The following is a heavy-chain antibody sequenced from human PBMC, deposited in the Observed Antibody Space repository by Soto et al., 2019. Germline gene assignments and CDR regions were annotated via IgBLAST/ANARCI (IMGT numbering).Heavy chain of an antibody. Sequence: ASVKVSCKASGYTFTSYGISWVRQAPGQGLEWMGWISAYNGNTNYAQKLQGRVTMTTDTSTSTAYMGMRSLRSDDTSVYYCAREKEYQQSLYYYYYMDVWGKGTTVTVSS. V-gene: IGHV1-18*01. CDR2: ISAYNGNT. CDR3: AREKEYQQSLYYYYYMDV. J-gene: IGHJ6*03. CDR1: GYTFTSYG. D-gene: IGHD2-2*01.